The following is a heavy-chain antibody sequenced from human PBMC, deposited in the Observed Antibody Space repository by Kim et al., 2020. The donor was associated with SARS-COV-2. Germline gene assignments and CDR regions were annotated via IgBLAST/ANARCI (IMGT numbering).Heavy chain of an antibody. CDR3: ARVSITMVRGVIIRHGMDV. CDR2: TYYRSKWYN. D-gene: IGHD3-10*01. J-gene: IGHJ6*02. V-gene: IGHV6-1*01. Sequence: SQTLSLTCAISGDSVSSNSAAWNWIRQSPSRGLECLGRTYYRSKWYNDYAVSVKSRITINPDTSKNQFSLQLNSVTPEDTAVYYCARVSITMVRGVIIRHGMDVWGQGTTVTVSS. CDR1: GDSVSSNSAA.